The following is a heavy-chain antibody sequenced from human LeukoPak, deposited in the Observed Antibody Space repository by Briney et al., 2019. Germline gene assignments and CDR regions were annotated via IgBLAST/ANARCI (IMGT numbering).Heavy chain of an antibody. J-gene: IGHJ5*02. CDR2: ISHDGSNI. Sequence: GGSLRLSCAASGFTFYNYGMHWVRQAPGKGLEWVAVISHDGSNIHYGDSVKGRFTISRDNSKNTLYLQMNSLRVEDTAVYYCAKDPYRVVVATGNYLDPWGQGTLVTVS. D-gene: IGHD2-21*01. V-gene: IGHV3-30*18. CDR1: GFTFYNYG. CDR3: AKDPYRVVVATGNYLDP.